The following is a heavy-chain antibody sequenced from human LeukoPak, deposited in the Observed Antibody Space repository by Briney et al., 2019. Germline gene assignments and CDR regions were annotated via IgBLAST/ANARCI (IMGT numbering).Heavy chain of an antibody. V-gene: IGHV3-30*04. D-gene: IGHD2-15*01. J-gene: IGHJ4*02. CDR1: GFTFSSYA. Sequence: GGSLRLSCAASGFTFSSYAMHWVRQAPGKGLEWVAVISYDGSNKYYADSVKGRFTISRDNSKNTLYLQMNSLRAEDTAVYYCARGYCSGGSCSRSGGMDVWGQGTLVTVSS. CDR3: ARGYCSGGSCSRSGGMDV. CDR2: ISYDGSNK.